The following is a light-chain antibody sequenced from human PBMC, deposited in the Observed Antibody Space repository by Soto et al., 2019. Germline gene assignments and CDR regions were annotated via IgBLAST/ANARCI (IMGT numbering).Light chain of an antibody. CDR3: QQLHGYPIT. J-gene: IGKJ5*01. CDR2: AAS. V-gene: IGKV1-9*01. CDR1: QNIDTS. Sequence: DIQMTQSPSSLSASLGDRFTITGLASQNIDTSLAWYQQKPGKAPKLLIYAASNFQSGVPSRFSGSGSGTHFTLTISSLQPEDFATYYCQQLHGYPITFGQGTRLEIK.